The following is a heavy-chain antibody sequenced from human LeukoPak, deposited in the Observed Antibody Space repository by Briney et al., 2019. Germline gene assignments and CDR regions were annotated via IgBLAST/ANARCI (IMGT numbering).Heavy chain of an antibody. D-gene: IGHD5-18*01. CDR2: IYSGGIT. J-gene: IGHJ4*02. CDR3: AKGYNYAYEY. V-gene: IGHV3-53*01. Sequence: PEGSLRLSCAASGFTVSSSYMSWVRQAPGKGLEWVSLIYSGGITYYAASVKGRFTISRDNSKNTLYLQINSLRPEDTAVYYCAKGYNYAYEYWGQGTLVTVSS. CDR1: GFTVSSSY.